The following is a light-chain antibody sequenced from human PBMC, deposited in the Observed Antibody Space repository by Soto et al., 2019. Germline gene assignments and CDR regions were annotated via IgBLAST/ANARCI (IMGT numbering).Light chain of an antibody. Sequence: QSVLTQPPSASGTPGQRVTISCSGSSSTIGSNYVYWYQQLPGTAPKLLIYRNNQRPSGVPDRFSGSKSGTSASLAISGLRSEDEADYYCAAWDDSLSGHVCGTGTKVTVL. CDR1: SSTIGSNY. CDR2: RNN. J-gene: IGLJ1*01. V-gene: IGLV1-47*01. CDR3: AAWDDSLSGHV.